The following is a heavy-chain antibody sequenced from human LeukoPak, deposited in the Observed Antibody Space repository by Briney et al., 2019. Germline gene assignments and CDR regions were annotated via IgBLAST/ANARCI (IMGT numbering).Heavy chain of an antibody. CDR3: AKETYYDFWSGSNSGFDY. Sequence: PAGSLTLSCAASGFTFDDYAMHWVRQAPGKGLEWVSGISRNSGSIGYADSVKGRFTISRDNAKNSLYLQMNSLRAEDTALYYCAKETYYDFWSGSNSGFDYWGQGTLVTVS. J-gene: IGHJ4*02. D-gene: IGHD3-3*01. CDR1: GFTFDDYA. V-gene: IGHV3-9*01. CDR2: ISRNSGSI.